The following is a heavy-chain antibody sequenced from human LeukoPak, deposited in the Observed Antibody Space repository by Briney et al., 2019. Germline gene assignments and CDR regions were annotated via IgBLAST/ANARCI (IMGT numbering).Heavy chain of an antibody. D-gene: IGHD3-22*01. CDR1: AFTFSSYE. V-gene: IGHV3-48*03. J-gene: IGHJ3*02. CDR3: ARDRGRRGITMRSDAFDI. Sequence: GGSLRLSCAASAFTFSSYEMNWIRQAPGKGLEWVSHIRSSGSSIYYADSVKGRFTISRDNAKNSLYPQMNSLRAEDTAVYYCARDRGRRGITMRSDAFDIWGQGTMVTVSS. CDR2: IRSSGSSI.